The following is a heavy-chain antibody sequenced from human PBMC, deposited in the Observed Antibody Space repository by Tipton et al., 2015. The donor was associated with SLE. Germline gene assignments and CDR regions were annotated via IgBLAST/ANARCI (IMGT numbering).Heavy chain of an antibody. V-gene: IGHV4-31*03. D-gene: IGHD6-6*01. CDR1: GGSISSGGSY. CDR3: ASSCGSPYYFDY. J-gene: IGHJ4*02. Sequence: TLSLTCTVSGGSISSGGSYWSWIRQHPGNGLEWIGHIYYTGSTYYNPSHKSRVTISVDTSKNQFSLKLSSVTAADTAVYYCASSCGSPYYFDYWGQGTMVTVSS. CDR2: IYYTGST.